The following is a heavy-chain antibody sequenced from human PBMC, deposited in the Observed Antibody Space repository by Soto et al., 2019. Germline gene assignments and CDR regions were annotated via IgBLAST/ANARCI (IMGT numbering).Heavy chain of an antibody. CDR2: IYYSGST. CDR3: ARLSLAV. V-gene: IGHV4-39*01. J-gene: IGHJ6*02. Sequence: SETLSLTCTVSGGSISSSSYYWGWIRQPPGKGLEWIGSIYYSGSTYYNPSLKSRVTISVDTSKNQFSLKLSSVTAADTAVYYCARLSLAVWGQGTTVTVSS. CDR1: GGSISSSSYY.